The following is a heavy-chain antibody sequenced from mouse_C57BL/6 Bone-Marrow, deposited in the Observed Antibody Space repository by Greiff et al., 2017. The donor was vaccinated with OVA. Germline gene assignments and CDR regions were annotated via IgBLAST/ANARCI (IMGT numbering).Heavy chain of an antibody. D-gene: IGHD1-1*01. CDR3: ARVYYGSSGSWFAY. CDR1: GYSFTSYY. J-gene: IGHJ3*01. CDR2: IYPGSGNT. Sequence: QVQLQQSGPELVKPGASVKISCKASGYSFTSYYIHWVKQRPGQGLEWIGWIYPGSGNTKYNEKFKGKATLTADTSSSTAYMQLSSLTSEDSAVYYCARVYYGSSGSWFAYWGQGTLVTVSA. V-gene: IGHV1-66*01.